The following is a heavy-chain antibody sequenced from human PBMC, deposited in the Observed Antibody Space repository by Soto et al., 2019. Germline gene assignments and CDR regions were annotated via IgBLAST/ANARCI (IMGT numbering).Heavy chain of an antibody. CDR1: GFTFSSYG. Sequence: GGSLRLSCAASGFTFSSYGMHWVRQAPGKGLEWVAVIWYDGSNKYYADSVKGRFTISRDNSKNTLYLQMNSLRAEDTAVYYCARVYDYVWGSYLPWGQGTLVTVSS. D-gene: IGHD3-16*01. J-gene: IGHJ5*02. V-gene: IGHV3-33*01. CDR2: IWYDGSNK. CDR3: ARVYDYVWGSYLP.